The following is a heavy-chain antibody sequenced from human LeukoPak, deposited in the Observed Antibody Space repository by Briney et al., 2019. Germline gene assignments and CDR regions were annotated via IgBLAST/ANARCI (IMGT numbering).Heavy chain of an antibody. CDR1: GGSFSGYY. D-gene: IGHD5-18*01. Sequence: PSETLSLTCAVYGGSFSGYYWSWIRQPPGKGLEWIGEINHSGSTNYNPSLKSRVTISVDTSKNQFSLKLSSVTAADTAVYYCARGHSYGSYYYYGMDVWGQGTTVTVSS. CDR3: ARGHSYGSYYYYGMDV. V-gene: IGHV4-34*01. CDR2: INHSGST. J-gene: IGHJ6*02.